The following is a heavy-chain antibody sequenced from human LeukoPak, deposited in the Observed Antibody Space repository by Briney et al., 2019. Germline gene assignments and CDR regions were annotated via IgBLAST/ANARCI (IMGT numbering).Heavy chain of an antibody. CDR1: GGSISSSSYY. D-gene: IGHD2-15*01. CDR3: ARQSPFIRYCSGGSCCSEERFDAFDI. J-gene: IGHJ3*02. CDR2: IYYSGST. Sequence: SETLSLTCTVSGGSISSSSYYWGWIRQPPGKGLEWIGSIYYSGSTYYNPSLKSRVTISVDTSKNQFSLKLSSVTAADTAVYYCARQSPFIRYCSGGSCCSEERFDAFDIWGQGTMVTVSS. V-gene: IGHV4-39*01.